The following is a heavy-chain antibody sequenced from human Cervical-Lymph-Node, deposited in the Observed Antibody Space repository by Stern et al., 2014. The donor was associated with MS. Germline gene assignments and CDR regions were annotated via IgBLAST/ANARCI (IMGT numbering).Heavy chain of an antibody. CDR1: GLRFSDAA. CDR2: IRGKAKNYAT. CDR3: SPASAI. V-gene: IGHV3-73*01. Sequence: EVQLEESGGGLVQPGGSLKLSCVVSGLRFSDAAVHWVRQASGKVLEWVGRIRGKAKNYATSYAASVKGRFTLSRTDSQNTAYLLMNSLKREDTAVYYCSPASAIWGQGTAVTVSS. J-gene: IGHJ3*02.